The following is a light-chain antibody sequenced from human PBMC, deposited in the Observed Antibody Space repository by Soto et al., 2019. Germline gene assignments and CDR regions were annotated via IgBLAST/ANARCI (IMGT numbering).Light chain of an antibody. CDR1: SSNIGSNY. J-gene: IGLJ1*01. V-gene: IGLV1-47*01. CDR2: TNN. Sequence: QSALTQPPSASGTPGQRVTISCSGSSSNIGSNYVYWYQQLPGTAPKLLIYTNNQRPSGVPDRFSGSKSGTSASLAISGLRSADEADYYCATWDDSLNGYVFGSGTKLTVL. CDR3: ATWDDSLNGYV.